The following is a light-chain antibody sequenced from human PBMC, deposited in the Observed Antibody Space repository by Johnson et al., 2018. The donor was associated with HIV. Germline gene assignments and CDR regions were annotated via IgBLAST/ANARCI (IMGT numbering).Light chain of an antibody. CDR3: GRLDSSLEYV. Sequence: QSILTQPPSVSAAPGQKVTISCSGSSSNIGNNYVSWYQQLPGTAPKLLIYENNKRPSGIPDRFSGSKSGTSATLDITGLQTGDEADYYCGRLDSSLEYVFGTATKVTVL. J-gene: IGLJ1*01. CDR2: ENN. CDR1: SSNIGNNY. V-gene: IGLV1-51*02.